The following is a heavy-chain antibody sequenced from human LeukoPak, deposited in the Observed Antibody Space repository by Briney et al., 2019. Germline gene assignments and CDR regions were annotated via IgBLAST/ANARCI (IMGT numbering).Heavy chain of an antibody. J-gene: IGHJ6*03. CDR3: AIKYCSGGSCYNYYYYMDV. V-gene: IGHV1-69*05. CDR2: IIPIFGTA. Sequence: SVKVSCKASGGTSSSYAISWVRQAPGQGLEWMGGIIPIFGTANYAQKFQGRVTITTDESTSTAYMELSSLRSEDTAVYYCAIKYCSGGSCYNYYYYMDVWGKGTTVTVSS. CDR1: GGTSSSYA. D-gene: IGHD2-15*01.